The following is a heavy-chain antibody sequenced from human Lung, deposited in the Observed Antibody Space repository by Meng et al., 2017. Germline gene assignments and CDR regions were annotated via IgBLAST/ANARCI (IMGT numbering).Heavy chain of an antibody. Sequence: QGRSRQWGAELFQPAESLFLTCFVSGGSFSDYYWSWIRHPPGNGLEWIGEINHSGSTNYNPSLESRATISVDTSQNNLSLKLSSVTAADSAVYYCARGPTTMAHDFDYWGQGTLVTVSS. CDR3: ARGPTTMAHDFDY. V-gene: IGHV4-34*01. CDR2: INHSGST. J-gene: IGHJ4*02. D-gene: IGHD4-11*01. CDR1: GGSFSDYY.